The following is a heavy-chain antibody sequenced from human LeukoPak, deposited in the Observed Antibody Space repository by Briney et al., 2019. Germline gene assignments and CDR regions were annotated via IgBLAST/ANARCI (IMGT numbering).Heavy chain of an antibody. CDR3: ARLTYNYGTGSGFDF. D-gene: IGHD5-18*01. J-gene: IGHJ4*02. V-gene: IGHV3-66*04. CDR2: IYGGGST. Sequence: GGSLRLSCAASGFTVSSNYMSWVRQAPGKGLEWVSVIYGGGSTYYADSVKGRFTISRDNSKNTLYLQMNSLRAEDTAVYYCARLTYNYGTGSGFDFWGQGTLVTASS. CDR1: GFTVSSNY.